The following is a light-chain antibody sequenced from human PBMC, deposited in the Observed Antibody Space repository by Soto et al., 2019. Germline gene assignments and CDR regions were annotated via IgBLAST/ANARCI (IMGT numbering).Light chain of an antibody. V-gene: IGKV2-30*01. J-gene: IGKJ1*01. CDR2: EVS. CDR3: MQGRHLAWT. Sequence: DVVVTQSPLSLPVTLGQSASISCRSSQSLENSDGKTFLSWFKQRPGQSPRRLISEVSKRDSGVPDRVRGSGSGTDFTLHISSVEADDVGVYYCMQGRHLAWTFGQGTRVEIK. CDR1: QSLENSDGKTF.